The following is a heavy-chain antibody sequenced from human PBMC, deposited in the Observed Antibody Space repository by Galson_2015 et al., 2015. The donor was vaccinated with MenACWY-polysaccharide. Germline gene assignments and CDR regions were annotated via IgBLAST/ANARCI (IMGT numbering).Heavy chain of an antibody. CDR1: GGSISSYY. J-gene: IGHJ2*01. CDR3: ARAIAVAGQRRDFDL. Sequence: SETLSLTCTVSGGSISSYYWNRIRQPPGKGLEWVGYINYSGSTNHNPSLKSRVTMSVDTSKNQFSLNLTSVTHADTAVYYCARAIAVAGQRRDFDLWGRGTLVTVSS. CDR2: INYSGST. V-gene: IGHV4-59*01. D-gene: IGHD6-19*01.